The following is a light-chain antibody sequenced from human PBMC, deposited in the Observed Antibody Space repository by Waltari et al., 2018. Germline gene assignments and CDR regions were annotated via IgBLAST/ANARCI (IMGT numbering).Light chain of an antibody. V-gene: IGLV2-23*02. CDR3: CSYAGSFTWV. J-gene: IGLJ3*02. CDR2: DVT. Sequence: QSAPTQPASVSGSPGQSITISCTGTNSDVGRYNLVSWYQQHPDKAPELIIYDVTERPSGVSDRLSGSKSGNTASLTISGLQAEDEADYYCCSYAGSFTWVFGGGTKLTVL. CDR1: NSDVGRYNL.